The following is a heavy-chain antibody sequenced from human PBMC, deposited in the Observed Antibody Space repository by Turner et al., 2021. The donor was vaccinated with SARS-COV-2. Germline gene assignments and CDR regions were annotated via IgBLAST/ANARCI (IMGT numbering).Heavy chain of an antibody. CDR1: GVSINSYY. CDR2: FYYSGST. Sequence: QVQLQESGPGLVKPSETLSLTCTVSGVSINSYYWSWIRQPPGKGLEWTGSFYYSGSTNYNPSLKSRVTISVDTSKNQFSLKLSSVTAADTAVYYCASYSNYQNDYWGQGTLVTVSS. CDR3: ASYSNYQNDY. J-gene: IGHJ4*02. D-gene: IGHD4-4*01. V-gene: IGHV4-59*08.